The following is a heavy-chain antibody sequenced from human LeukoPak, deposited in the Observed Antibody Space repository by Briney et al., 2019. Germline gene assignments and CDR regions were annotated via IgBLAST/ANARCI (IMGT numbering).Heavy chain of an antibody. CDR1: GGSVSSSRYY. CDR3: ARGYGQIWYFDL. V-gene: IGHV4-39*01. J-gene: IGHJ2*01. CDR2: IYYSGST. D-gene: IGHD3-10*01. Sequence: SETLSLTCAVSGGSVSSSRYYWGWIRQPPGKGLEWIGSIYYSGSTKYNTSLVSRVTISVDTSNNQFSLNLTSVTAADTAVYYCARGYGQIWYFDLWGRGTLVTVSS.